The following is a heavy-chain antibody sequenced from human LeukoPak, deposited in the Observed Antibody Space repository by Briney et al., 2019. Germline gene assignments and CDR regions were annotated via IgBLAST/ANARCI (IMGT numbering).Heavy chain of an antibody. Sequence: SVKVSCKASGGSFSNFAISWVRQAPGQGFEWLGGIFGTVTYAPNFQGRVSFTTDESTSTVYMELSSLRSEDTAVYCCAWTNAVTPYYFDYWGQGTLVTVSS. J-gene: IGHJ4*02. CDR3: AWTNAVTPYYFDY. D-gene: IGHD4-17*01. CDR1: GGSFSNFA. CDR2: IFGTV. V-gene: IGHV1-69*05.